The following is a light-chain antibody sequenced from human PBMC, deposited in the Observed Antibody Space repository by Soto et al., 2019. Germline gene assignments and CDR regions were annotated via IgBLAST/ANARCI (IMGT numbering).Light chain of an antibody. V-gene: IGKV3-20*01. CDR3: QQYGSLSWT. Sequence: EIVLTQSPGTLSLSPGERATLSRRASQSVSSYLAWYQQKPGQAPRLLMYGASSRATGIPDRFSGSGSGTDFTLTISRLEPEDFAVYYCQQYGSLSWTFGQGTKV. J-gene: IGKJ1*01. CDR1: QSVSSY. CDR2: GAS.